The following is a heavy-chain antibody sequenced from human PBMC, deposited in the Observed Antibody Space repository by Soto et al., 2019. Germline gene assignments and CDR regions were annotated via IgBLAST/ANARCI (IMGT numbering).Heavy chain of an antibody. D-gene: IGHD3-22*01. J-gene: IGHJ5*02. V-gene: IGHV3-11*01. CDR1: GLTFSDYY. Sequence: EGSLRLSCAASGLTFSDYYMNWIRQAPGKGLEWVSYISDSGSSIFYADSVKGRFTISRDSARKSLYLHMSSLRVEDTAVYYCARDKAFINSGFFDAWGQGTPVTVSS. CDR3: ARDKAFINSGFFDA. CDR2: ISDSGSSI.